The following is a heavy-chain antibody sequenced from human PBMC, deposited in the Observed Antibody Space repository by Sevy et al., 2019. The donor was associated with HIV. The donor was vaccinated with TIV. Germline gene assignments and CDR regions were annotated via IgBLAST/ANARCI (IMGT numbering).Heavy chain of an antibody. J-gene: IGHJ4*02. CDR1: GFTFSTAW. Sequence: GGSLRLSCAASGFTFSTAWMSWVRQAPGKGLEWVGRIKSKTDGGTTDYAATVKGRFTISRDDSTSTLYMQMKSLKTEDTALEYWTTYSRERGISALLDYWGQGTLVTVSS. CDR2: IKSKTDGGTT. CDR3: TTYSRERGISALLDY. D-gene: IGHD2-21*02. V-gene: IGHV3-15*01.